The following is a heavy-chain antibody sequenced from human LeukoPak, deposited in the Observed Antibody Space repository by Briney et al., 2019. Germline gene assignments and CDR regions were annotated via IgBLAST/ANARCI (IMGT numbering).Heavy chain of an antibody. D-gene: IGHD3-22*01. Sequence: GGSLRLSCAASGFTFSSYEMNWVRQAPGKGLEWVSYISSSGSTIYYADSVKGRFTISRDNAKNSLYLQMNSLRAEDTAVYYCARDTYYDSSGEYRADAFDIWGQGTMVTVSS. J-gene: IGHJ3*02. V-gene: IGHV3-48*03. CDR2: ISSSGSTI. CDR1: GFTFSSYE. CDR3: ARDTYYDSSGEYRADAFDI.